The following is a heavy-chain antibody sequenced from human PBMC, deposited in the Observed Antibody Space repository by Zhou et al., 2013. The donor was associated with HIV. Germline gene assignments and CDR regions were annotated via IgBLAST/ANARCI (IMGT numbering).Heavy chain of an antibody. D-gene: IGHD2-15*01. CDR1: GGTFSSYA. CDR2: IIPIFGTA. J-gene: IGHJ6*03. CDR3: ARDCQRYSRSYYYMDV. V-gene: IGHV1-69*14. Sequence: QVQLVQSGAEVKKPGSSVKVSCKASGGTFSSYAISWVRQAPGQGLEWMGGIIPIFGTANYAQKFQGRVTITADKSTSTAYMELSSLRSEDTAVYYCARDCQRYSRSYYYMDVWGKGTTVTVSS.